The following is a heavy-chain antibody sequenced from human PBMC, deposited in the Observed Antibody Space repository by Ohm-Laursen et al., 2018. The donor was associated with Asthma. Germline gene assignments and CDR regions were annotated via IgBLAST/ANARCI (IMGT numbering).Heavy chain of an antibody. D-gene: IGHD6-19*01. Sequence: SLRLSCTASGFTFSSYSMNWVRQAPGKGLEWVSSIGSSSSYIYYADSVKGRFTISRDNAKNSLYLQMNSLRAEDTAVYYCAKDGKYSSGWSGYWGQGTLVTVSS. J-gene: IGHJ4*02. CDR2: IGSSSSYI. CDR3: AKDGKYSSGWSGY. V-gene: IGHV3-21*04. CDR1: GFTFSSYS.